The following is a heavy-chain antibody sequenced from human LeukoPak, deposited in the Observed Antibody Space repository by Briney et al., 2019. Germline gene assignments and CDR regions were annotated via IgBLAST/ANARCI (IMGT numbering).Heavy chain of an antibody. D-gene: IGHD1-26*01. CDR2: IKQDGSEK. Sequence: GGSLRLSCAASGFTFSSYWMSWVRQAPGKGLEWVANIKQDGSEKYYVDSVKGRFTISRDNAKNSLYLQMNSLRAEDTAVYYCARGAGSPRGYYYYYMDVWGKGTTVTVSS. V-gene: IGHV3-7*01. J-gene: IGHJ6*03. CDR1: GFTFSSYW. CDR3: ARGAGSPRGYYYYYMDV.